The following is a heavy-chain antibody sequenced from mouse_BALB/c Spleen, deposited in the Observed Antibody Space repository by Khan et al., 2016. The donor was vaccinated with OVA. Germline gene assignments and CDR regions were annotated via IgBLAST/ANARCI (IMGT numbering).Heavy chain of an antibody. D-gene: IGHD1-1*01. V-gene: IGHV3-2*02. J-gene: IGHJ2*01. Sequence: EVELVESGPGLLKPSQSLSLTCTVTGYSITSDYAWNWIRQFPGNKLDWMAYISYSGSTTYSPSLRSRFSITRDTSKNQFFLQLNSVTTEDTATYYCAGGRLLLRYPDYLDYWGQGTTLTVSS. CDR1: GYSITSDYA. CDR2: ISYSGST. CDR3: AGGRLLLRYPDYLDY.